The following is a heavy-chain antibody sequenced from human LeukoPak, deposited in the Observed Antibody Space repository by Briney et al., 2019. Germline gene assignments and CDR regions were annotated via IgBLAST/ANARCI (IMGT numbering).Heavy chain of an antibody. J-gene: IGHJ3*02. D-gene: IGHD2-15*01. CDR2: ILSRSDGGTT. CDR3: TTGLLSNDAFDI. CDR1: GFTFSNAW. V-gene: IGHV3-15*01. Sequence: GWSLRLSCAASGFTFSNAWMTSVRQAPGKGLEWIGRILSRSDGGTTDFAAPVKGRFTISRDDSQDTLFLQMNSLKTEDTAVYYCTTGLLSNDAFDIWGQGTMVTVSS.